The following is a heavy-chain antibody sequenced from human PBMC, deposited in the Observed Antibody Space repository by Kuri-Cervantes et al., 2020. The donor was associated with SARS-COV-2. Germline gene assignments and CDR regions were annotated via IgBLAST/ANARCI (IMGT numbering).Heavy chain of an antibody. CDR1: GYTFTGYY. CDR2: INPNSSGT. V-gene: IGHV1-2*06. J-gene: IGHJ4*02. CDR3: ARAGGISSGYYYRLDY. D-gene: IGHD3-22*01. Sequence: ASVNVSCKASGYTFTGYYMHWLRQAPGQGLEWMGRINPNSSGTNYAQKFQGRVTMTRDTSISTAYMELSRLRSDDTAVYYCARAGGISSGYYYRLDYWGQGTLVTVSS.